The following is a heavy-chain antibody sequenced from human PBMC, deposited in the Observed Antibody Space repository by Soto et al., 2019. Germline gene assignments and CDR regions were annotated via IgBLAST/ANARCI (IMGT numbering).Heavy chain of an antibody. Sequence: QVQLVESGGGEVQPGRSLRLSCAASGFTFSSYAMHWVRQAPGKGLEWVAVISYDGSNKNHADTVKGRFTISRDNSKNTLYLQMNSLRAEDTAVYYCARGYDFWSGYYYPYGMDVWGQGTTVTVSS. CDR1: GFTFSSYA. V-gene: IGHV3-30-3*01. D-gene: IGHD3-3*01. J-gene: IGHJ6*02. CDR2: ISYDGSNK. CDR3: ARGYDFWSGYYYPYGMDV.